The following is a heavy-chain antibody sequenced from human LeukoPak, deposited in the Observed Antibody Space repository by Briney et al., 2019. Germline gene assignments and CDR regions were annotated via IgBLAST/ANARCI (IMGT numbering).Heavy chain of an antibody. CDR3: ARVRIAARGWFDP. D-gene: IGHD6-13*01. J-gene: IGHJ5*02. Sequence: ASVKVSYKASGYTFTSYDINWVRQATGQGLEWMGWMNPNSGNTGYAQKFQGRVTMTRNTSISTAYMELSSLRSEDTAVYYCARVRIAARGWFDPWGQGTLVTVSS. CDR2: MNPNSGNT. CDR1: GYTFTSYD. V-gene: IGHV1-8*01.